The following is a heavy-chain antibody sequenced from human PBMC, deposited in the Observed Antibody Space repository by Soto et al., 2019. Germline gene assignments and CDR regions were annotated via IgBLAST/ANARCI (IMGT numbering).Heavy chain of an antibody. CDR3: ARDRGYCSGGSCSAGY. CDR2: IIPIFGTA. V-gene: IGHV1-69*01. J-gene: IGHJ4*02. CDR1: GGTFSSYA. Sequence: QVQLVQSGAEVKKPGSSVKVSCNASGGTFSSYAISWVRQAPGQGLEWMGGIIPIFGTANYAQKFQGRVTITADESTSTAYMELSSLRYEDTAVYYCARDRGYCSGGSCSAGYWGQGTLVTVSS. D-gene: IGHD2-15*01.